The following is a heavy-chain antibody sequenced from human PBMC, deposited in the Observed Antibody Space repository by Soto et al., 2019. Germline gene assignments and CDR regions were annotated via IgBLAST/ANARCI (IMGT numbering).Heavy chain of an antibody. D-gene: IGHD3-3*01. CDR1: GFTFSNYG. V-gene: IGHV3-23*01. Sequence: LRLSCAASGFTFSNYGMSWVRQAPGKGLEWVSVMSGSGDDAYYADSVKGRFTISRDNSKNMLYLQMNSLRAEDTAVYFCAKKVTIYAVDPADYWGQGTQVTVSS. J-gene: IGHJ4*02. CDR3: AKKVTIYAVDPADY. CDR2: MSGSGDDA.